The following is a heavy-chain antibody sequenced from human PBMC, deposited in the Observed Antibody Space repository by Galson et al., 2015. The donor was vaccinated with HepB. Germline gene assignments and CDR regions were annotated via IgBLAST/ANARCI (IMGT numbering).Heavy chain of an antibody. CDR3: ARGVYNSYYFDY. CDR2: INAGNGNT. V-gene: IGHV1-3*01. CDR1: GYTFTSYA. Sequence: SRKASGYTFTSYAMHWVRQAPGQRLEWMGWINAGNGNTKYSQKFQGRVTITRDTSASTAYMELNSLRSEDTAVYYCARGVYNSYYFDYWGQGTLVTVSS. D-gene: IGHD1-1*01. J-gene: IGHJ4*02.